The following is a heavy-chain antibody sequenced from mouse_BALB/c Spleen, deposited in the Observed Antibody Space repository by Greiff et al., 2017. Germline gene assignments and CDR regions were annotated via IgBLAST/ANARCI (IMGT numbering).Heavy chain of an antibody. D-gene: IGHD1-2*01. V-gene: IGHV5-9-4*01. CDR1: GFTFSSYA. Sequence: EVMLVESGGGLVKPGGSLKLSCAASGFTFSSYAMSWVRQSPEKGLEWVAEISSGGSYTYYPDTVTGRFTISRDNAKNTLYLEMSSLRSEDTAMYYCARDYGYGDYWGQGTSVTVSS. CDR3: ARDYGYGDY. CDR2: ISSGGSYT. J-gene: IGHJ4*01.